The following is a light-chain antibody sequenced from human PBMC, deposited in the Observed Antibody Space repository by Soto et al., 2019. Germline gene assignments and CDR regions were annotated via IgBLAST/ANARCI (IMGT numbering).Light chain of an antibody. V-gene: IGLV2-14*01. CDR1: SNDIGGYNY. J-gene: IGLJ1*01. CDR3: CSYADGSIYV. CDR2: EVY. Sequence: QSALTQPASVSGSPGQSITFSCTGTSNDIGGYNYVSWFQHHPDKAPKLIIYEVYDRPSGVSNRFSGSKSGNTASLTISGLQAEDEADYYCCSYADGSIYVFGTGTKLTVL.